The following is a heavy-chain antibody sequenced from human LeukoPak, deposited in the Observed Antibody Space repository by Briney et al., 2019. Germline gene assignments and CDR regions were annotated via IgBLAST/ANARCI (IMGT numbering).Heavy chain of an antibody. D-gene: IGHD2-21*02. V-gene: IGHV1-2*02. J-gene: IGHJ4*02. Sequence: GASVKVSCKASGYTFTGYYMHWVRQAPGQGLEWMGWINPNSGGTNYAQKFQGRVTMTRDTSISTAYMELSRLRSDDTAVYYCARVRQPIVVVTAFDYWGQGTLVTVSS. CDR3: ARVRQPIVVVTAFDY. CDR1: GYTFTGYY. CDR2: INPNSGGT.